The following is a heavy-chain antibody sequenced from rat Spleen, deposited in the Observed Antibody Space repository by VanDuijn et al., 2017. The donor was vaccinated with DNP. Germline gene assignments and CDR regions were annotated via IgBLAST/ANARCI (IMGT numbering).Heavy chain of an antibody. CDR2: ISPGGGST. Sequence: EVQLVESGGGLVQPGRSMKLSCAASGFTFSNYYMAWVRQAPTKGLEWVASISPGGGSTYYPDSVKGRFTISRDDAINTLYLQMDSLRSEDTATYYCARWRGSSYYYAMDAWGQGTSVTVSS. D-gene: IGHD1-3*01. CDR3: ARWRGSSYYYAMDA. J-gene: IGHJ4*01. V-gene: IGHV5-25*01. CDR1: GFTFSNYY.